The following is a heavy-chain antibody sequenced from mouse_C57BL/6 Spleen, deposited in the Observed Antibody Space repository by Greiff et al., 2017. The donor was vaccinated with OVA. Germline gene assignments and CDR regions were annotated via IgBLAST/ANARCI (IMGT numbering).Heavy chain of an antibody. V-gene: IGHV5-4*01. J-gene: IGHJ1*03. CDR2: ISDGGSYT. CDR1: GFTFSSYA. D-gene: IGHD4-1*01. CDR3: ARDRGLGRYWYFDV. Sequence: EVMLVESGGGLVKPGGSLKLSCAASGFTFSSYAMSWVRQTPEKRLEWVATISDGGSYTYYPDNVKGRFTISRDNAKNNLYLQMSHLKSEDTAMYYCARDRGLGRYWYFDVWGTGTTVTVSS.